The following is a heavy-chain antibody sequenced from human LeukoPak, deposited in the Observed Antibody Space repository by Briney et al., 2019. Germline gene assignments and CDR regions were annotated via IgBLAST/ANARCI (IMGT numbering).Heavy chain of an antibody. V-gene: IGHV4-61*02. J-gene: IGHJ4*02. CDR2: IYTTGST. CDR1: GGSISSGDYY. D-gene: IGHD7-27*01. Sequence: PSQTLSLTCTVSGGSISSGDYYWSWIRQPAGKGLEWIGRIYTTGSTNYNPSLKSRVTMSSDTSKNQLSLKLTSVTAADTAVYYCARGAGDDLDYWGQGTLVSVSS. CDR3: ARGAGDDLDY.